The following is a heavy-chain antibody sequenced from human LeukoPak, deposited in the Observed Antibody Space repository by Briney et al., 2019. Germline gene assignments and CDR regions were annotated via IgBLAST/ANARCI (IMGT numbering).Heavy chain of an antibody. CDR3: ATSYSSGWTYYYYGMDV. CDR2: VYTSGST. Sequence: SETLSLTCTVSGGSISSGSYYWSWIRQPAGKGLEWIGRVYTSGSTNYNPSLKSRVAISVDTSKNQFSLKLSSVTAADTAVYYCATSYSSGWTYYYYGMDVWGQGTTVTVSS. V-gene: IGHV4-61*02. D-gene: IGHD6-19*01. CDR1: GGSISSGSYY. J-gene: IGHJ6*02.